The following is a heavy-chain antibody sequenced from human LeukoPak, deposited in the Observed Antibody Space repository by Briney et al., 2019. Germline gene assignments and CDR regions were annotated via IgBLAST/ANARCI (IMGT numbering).Heavy chain of an antibody. CDR1: GFTFSSYE. V-gene: IGHV3-48*03. J-gene: IGHJ6*02. CDR3: ARENDYYDSSGSHAPGMDV. D-gene: IGHD3-22*01. Sequence: PGGSLRLSCAASGFTFSSYEMNWVRQAPGKGLEWVSYISSRGSTIYYADSVKGRFTISRDNAKNSLYLQMNSLRAEDTAVYYCARENDYYDSSGSHAPGMDVWGQGTTVTVSS. CDR2: ISSRGSTI.